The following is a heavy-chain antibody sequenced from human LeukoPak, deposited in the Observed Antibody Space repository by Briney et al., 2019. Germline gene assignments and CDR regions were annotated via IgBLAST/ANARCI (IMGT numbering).Heavy chain of an antibody. CDR1: GHTFSIYN. J-gene: IGHJ4*02. CDR2: INPSGGT. D-gene: IGHD6-13*01. CDR3: AREGVAATGLDY. Sequence: RASVTVSCKASGHTFSIYNMHWVRQAPGQGLEWMGIINPSGGTSYAQKIQGRVTMTRDTSTTTVYMELSSLRSEDTAVYYCAREGVAATGLDYWGQGTLVTVSS. V-gene: IGHV1-46*01.